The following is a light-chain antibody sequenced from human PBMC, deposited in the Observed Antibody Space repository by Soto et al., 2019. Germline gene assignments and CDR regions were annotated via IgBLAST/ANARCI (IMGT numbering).Light chain of an antibody. CDR1: QSVSSSY. J-gene: IGKJ2*01. CDR2: AAS. V-gene: IGKV3-20*01. CDR3: QQYGTSPPYT. Sequence: EIVLTQSPGTLSLSPGERATLSCRASQSVSSSYLAWYQQRPGQAPRFLIYAASSRATGIPDRFSGSGSGPDFTLTISRVEPEDLAVYYCQQYGTSPPYTFGQGTKLEIK.